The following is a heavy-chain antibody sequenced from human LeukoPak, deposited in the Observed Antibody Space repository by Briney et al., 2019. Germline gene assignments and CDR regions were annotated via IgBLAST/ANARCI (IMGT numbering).Heavy chain of an antibody. Sequence: GGSLRLSCAASAFTFSNYYMSWIRQAPGKGLEWVSYISPKGGYTNYADSVRGRLTISRDNAKNSLYLRMNSLRAEDTAVYYCARDFMVRGVINPHYFDCWGQGTLVTVSS. J-gene: IGHJ4*02. CDR3: ARDFMVRGVINPHYFDC. V-gene: IGHV3-11*06. CDR2: ISPKGGYT. CDR1: AFTFSNYY. D-gene: IGHD3-10*01.